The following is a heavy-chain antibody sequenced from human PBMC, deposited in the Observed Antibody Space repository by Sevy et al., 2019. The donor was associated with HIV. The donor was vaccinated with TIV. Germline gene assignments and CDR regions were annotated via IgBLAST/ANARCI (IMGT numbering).Heavy chain of an antibody. CDR3: ATHIYDKGPFDY. Sequence: ASVNVSSKVSGYTLTELSMHWVRQAPGKGLEWMGGFDPEDGETIYARKFQGRVTMTEDTSTDTAYMELSSLRSEDTAVYYCATHIYDKGPFDYWGQGTLVTVSS. V-gene: IGHV1-24*01. D-gene: IGHD3-16*01. CDR2: FDPEDGET. CDR1: GYTLTELS. J-gene: IGHJ4*02.